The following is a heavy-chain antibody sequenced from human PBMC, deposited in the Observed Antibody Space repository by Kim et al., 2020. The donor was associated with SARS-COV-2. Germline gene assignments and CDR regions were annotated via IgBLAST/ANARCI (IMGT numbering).Heavy chain of an antibody. D-gene: IGHD1-26*01. J-gene: IGHJ5*02. Sequence: SETLSLTCTVSGGSISSYYWSWIRQTPGKGLEWIGYIYYRGSTNYNPSLKSRVTISVDTSKNQFSLKLSSVTAADTAVYNCARATEWFDPWGQGTLVTVSS. CDR3: ARATEWFDP. CDR1: GGSISSYY. V-gene: IGHV4-59*01. CDR2: IYYRGST.